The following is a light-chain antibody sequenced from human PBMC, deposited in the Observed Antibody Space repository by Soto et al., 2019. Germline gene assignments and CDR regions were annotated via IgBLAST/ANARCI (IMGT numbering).Light chain of an antibody. CDR2: DVS. CDR3: SSFTSSSTLLV. J-gene: IGLJ7*01. CDR1: YSDVGGYNS. V-gene: IGLV2-14*03. Sequence: QSALTQPASVSGSPGQSITISCTGTYSDVGGYNSVSWYQQHPGKVPKLMIYDVSNRPSGVSNRFSGSKSGNTAALTISSLQAEDEADYYCSSFTSSSTLLVFGGGTQLTVL.